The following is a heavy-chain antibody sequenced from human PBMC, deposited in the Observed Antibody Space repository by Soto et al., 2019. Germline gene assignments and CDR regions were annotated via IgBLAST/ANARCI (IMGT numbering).Heavy chain of an antibody. D-gene: IGHD2-15*01. CDR1: GGSISSSSYY. Sequence: SETLSLTCTVSGGSISSSSYYWGWIRQPPGKGLEWIGSIYYSGSTYYNPSLKSRVTISVDTSKNQFSLKLSSVTAADTAVYYCARSYCSGGSCYPPNWFDPWGQGTLVTVSS. V-gene: IGHV4-39*01. J-gene: IGHJ5*02. CDR2: IYYSGST. CDR3: ARSYCSGGSCYPPNWFDP.